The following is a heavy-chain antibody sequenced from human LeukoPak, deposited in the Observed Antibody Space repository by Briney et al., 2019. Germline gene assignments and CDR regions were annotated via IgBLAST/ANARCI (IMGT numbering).Heavy chain of an antibody. D-gene: IGHD6-6*01. CDR3: ARGYSSSTGGAFDI. V-gene: IGHV1-69*13. J-gene: IGHJ3*02. CDR1: GYTFTSYD. Sequence: ASVKVSCKASGYTFTSYDINWVRQATGQGLEWMGGIIPIFGTANYARKFQGRVTITADESTSTAYMELSSLRSEDTAVYYCARGYSSSTGGAFDIWGQGTMVTVSS. CDR2: IIPIFGTA.